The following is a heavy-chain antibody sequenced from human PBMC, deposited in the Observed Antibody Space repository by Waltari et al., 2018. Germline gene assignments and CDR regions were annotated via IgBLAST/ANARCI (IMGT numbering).Heavy chain of an antibody. V-gene: IGHV3-21*01. CDR1: GFTFSSYS. CDR3: ARDIVPMIPRPNAFDI. Sequence: EVQLVESGGGLVKPGGSLRLSCAASGFTFSSYSMNWVRQAPGKGLEWVSSISSSSRYKYYADSVKGRFTISRDNAKNSLYLQRNSLRAEDTAVYYWARDIVPMIPRPNAFDIWGQGTMVTVSS. CDR2: ISSSSRYK. J-gene: IGHJ3*02. D-gene: IGHD3-22*01.